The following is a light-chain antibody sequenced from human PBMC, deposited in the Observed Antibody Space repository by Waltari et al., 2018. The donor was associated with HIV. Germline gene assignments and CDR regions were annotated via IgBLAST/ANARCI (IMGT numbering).Light chain of an antibody. Sequence: SYELPQPPSVSVSTGQTARITCPGGALPKKYASWYQQKSGQAPVLVIYVDTKRPSGIPERFSGSSSGTMATLTISGAQVEDEADYYCYSTDSSGNHRVFGGGTKLTVL. CDR2: VDT. V-gene: IGLV3-10*01. CDR3: YSTDSSGNHRV. CDR1: ALPKKY. J-gene: IGLJ3*02.